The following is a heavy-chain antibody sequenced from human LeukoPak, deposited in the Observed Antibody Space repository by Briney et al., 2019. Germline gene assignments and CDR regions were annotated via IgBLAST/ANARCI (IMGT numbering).Heavy chain of an antibody. V-gene: IGHV3-30*18. CDR1: GFTFNSYG. Sequence: GGSLRLSCAASGFTFNSYGIHWVRQAPGKGLEWVAVISYDGSNKYYADSVKGRFTISRDNSKNTLYLQMSSLRAEDTAVYYCAKGDSGYDLLPYHFDYWGQGTLVTVSS. J-gene: IGHJ4*02. CDR2: ISYDGSNK. CDR3: AKGDSGYDLLPYHFDY. D-gene: IGHD5-12*01.